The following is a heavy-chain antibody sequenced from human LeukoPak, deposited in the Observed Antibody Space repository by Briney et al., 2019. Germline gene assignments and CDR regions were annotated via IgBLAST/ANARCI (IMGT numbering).Heavy chain of an antibody. CDR1: GFTFSSNA. V-gene: IGHV3-23*01. D-gene: IGHD3-10*01. J-gene: IGHJ6*02. CDR3: ARCYTYGTTWFGGLDV. Sequence: GGSLRLSCAASGFTFSSNAMTWVRQVLGKGLEWVSTTGVSGTYYADSVKGRFTISRDNSKNTLYLQMNSLRAEDTAVYYCARCYTYGTTWFGGLDVWGQGTTVTVSS. CDR2: TGVSGT.